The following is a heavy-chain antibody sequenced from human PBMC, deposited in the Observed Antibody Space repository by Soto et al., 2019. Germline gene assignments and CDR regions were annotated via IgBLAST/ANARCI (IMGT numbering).Heavy chain of an antibody. CDR1: GFTFSSYD. V-gene: IGHV3-13*01. J-gene: IGHJ6*02. D-gene: IGHD2-15*01. CDR3: ARAGYCSGGSCYNGMDV. Sequence: GSLRLSCAASGFTFSSYDMHWVRQATGKGLEWVSAIGTAGDTYYPGSVKGRFTISRENAKNSLYLQMNSLRAGDTAVYYRARAGYCSGGSCYNGMDVWGQGTTVTVSS. CDR2: IGTAGDT.